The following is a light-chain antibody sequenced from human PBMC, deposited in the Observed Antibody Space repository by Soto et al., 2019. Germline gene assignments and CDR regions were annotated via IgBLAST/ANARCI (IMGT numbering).Light chain of an antibody. CDR2: EVS. V-gene: IGLV2-14*01. Sequence: QSALTQPASVSGSPGQSITISCTGTSSDVGGYNYVSWYQQHPGKAPKLMIYEVSNRPSGVSNRFSGSTSGNTASLTISGPQAEDEADYYCSSYTSSSTQVFGTGTKLTVL. CDR3: SSYTSSSTQV. CDR1: SSDVGGYNY. J-gene: IGLJ1*01.